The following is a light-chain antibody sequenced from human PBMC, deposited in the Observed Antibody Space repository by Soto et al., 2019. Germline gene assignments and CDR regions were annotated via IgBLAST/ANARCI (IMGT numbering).Light chain of an antibody. CDR2: AAS. J-gene: IGKJ1*01. V-gene: IGKV1-39*01. CDR3: QQSYSTPRT. CDR1: QSISSY. Sequence: DIQMTQSPSSLSASVGDRVTITCRASQSISSYLNLYQQKPGKVPKLLIYAASSLQSGVPSRFSGSGSGTDFTLTISSLQPEDFATYYCQQSYSTPRTFGQGTKVEIK.